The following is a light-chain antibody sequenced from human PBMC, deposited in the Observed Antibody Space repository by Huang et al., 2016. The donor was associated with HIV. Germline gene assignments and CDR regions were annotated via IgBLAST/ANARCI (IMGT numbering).Light chain of an antibody. CDR2: AST. CDR3: QQSYSSPRVT. Sequence: DIQMTQSPSSLSAFVGDNVTITCRASQKINIHLNWYRQRPGKAPELLIYASTTLHSGVPSRFTGSGSGTDFTLTINSLQPEDSAFYSCQQSYSSPRVTVGPGTKV. J-gene: IGKJ3*01. CDR1: QKINIH. V-gene: IGKV1-39*01.